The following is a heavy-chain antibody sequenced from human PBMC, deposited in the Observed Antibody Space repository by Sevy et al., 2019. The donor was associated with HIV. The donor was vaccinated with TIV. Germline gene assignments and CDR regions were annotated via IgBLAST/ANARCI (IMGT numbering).Heavy chain of an antibody. Sequence: GGSLRLSCAASGFTFDDYAMHWVRQAPGKGVEWVSGISWNSGSIGYADSVKGRFTISRDNAKNSLYLQMNSLRAEDTALYYCAKVWSGYYYYYGMDVWGQGTTVTVSS. V-gene: IGHV3-9*01. D-gene: IGHD3-10*01. CDR3: AKVWSGYYYYYGMDV. J-gene: IGHJ6*02. CDR2: ISWNSGSI. CDR1: GFTFDDYA.